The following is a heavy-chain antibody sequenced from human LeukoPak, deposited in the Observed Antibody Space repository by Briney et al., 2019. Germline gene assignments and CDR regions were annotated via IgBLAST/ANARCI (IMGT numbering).Heavy chain of an antibody. V-gene: IGHV4-39*01. J-gene: IGHJ3*02. Sequence: PSETLSLTCAVSGGSISSSTYYCVWIRQPPGKGLEWNGSIYYSGSTYYNPSLKSRVTISGDTSKNQFSLKLNSVTAADTAVYYCARLQYCTDGVCSFAFDIWGQGTMVTVSS. D-gene: IGHD2-8*01. CDR3: ARLQYCTDGVCSFAFDI. CDR1: GGSISSSTYY. CDR2: IYYSGST.